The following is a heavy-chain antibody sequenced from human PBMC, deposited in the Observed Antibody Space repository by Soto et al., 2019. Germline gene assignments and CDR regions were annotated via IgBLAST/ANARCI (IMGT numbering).Heavy chain of an antibody. J-gene: IGHJ4*02. Sequence: PGESLKISCQAFEYSFRMYWFSWVRQKPGGGLEWMGRVDPNDSFATYSPSFEGHVSISVDKSTNIVYLQWRSLRASDTATYYCARHQSGSGNSNFDFWGQGTPVTVSS. V-gene: IGHV5-10-1*01. CDR1: EYSFRMYW. D-gene: IGHD3-10*01. CDR2: VDPNDSFA. CDR3: ARHQSGSGNSNFDF.